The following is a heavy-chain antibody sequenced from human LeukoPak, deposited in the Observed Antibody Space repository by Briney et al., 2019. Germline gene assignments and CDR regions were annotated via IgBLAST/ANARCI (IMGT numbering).Heavy chain of an antibody. J-gene: IGHJ2*01. CDR3: ASIGDYHWYFDL. V-gene: IGHV4-59*08. CDR1: GGSISSYY. D-gene: IGHD4-17*01. Sequence: SETLSLTCTVSGGSISSYYWSSIRQPPGKGLEWIGYIYYSGSTNYNPSLKSRVTISVDTSKNQFSLKLSSVTAADTAVYYCASIGDYHWYFDLWGRGTLVTVSS. CDR2: IYYSGST.